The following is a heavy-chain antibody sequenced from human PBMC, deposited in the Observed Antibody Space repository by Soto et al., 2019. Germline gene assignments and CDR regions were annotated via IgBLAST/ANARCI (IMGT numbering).Heavy chain of an antibody. Sequence: SETLSLTCTVSGGSTRSNYWSWIRQPPGKGLEWIGYIYYSGSTNYNPSLKSRVTISVDTSKNQFSLKVSSVTAADTAVYYCARDSDSFDLWGQGTLVTVSS. V-gene: IGHV4-59*12. D-gene: IGHD3-10*01. CDR1: GGSTRSNY. J-gene: IGHJ5*02. CDR3: ARDSDSFDL. CDR2: IYYSGST.